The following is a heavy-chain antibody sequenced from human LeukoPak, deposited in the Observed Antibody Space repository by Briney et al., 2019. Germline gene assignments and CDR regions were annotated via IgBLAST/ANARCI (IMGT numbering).Heavy chain of an antibody. V-gene: IGHV4-30-4*08. D-gene: IGHD2-2*02. J-gene: IGHJ5*02. CDR2: IYYSGST. CDR3: AREGPTYCSSTSCYTRHWFDP. CDR1: GGSISSGDYY. Sequence: PSETLSLTCTVSGGSISSGDYYWSWIRQPPGKGLEWIGYIYYSGSTYYNPSLKSRVTISVDTSKNQFSLKLSSVTAADTAVYYCAREGPTYCSSTSCYTRHWFDPWGQGTLVTVSS.